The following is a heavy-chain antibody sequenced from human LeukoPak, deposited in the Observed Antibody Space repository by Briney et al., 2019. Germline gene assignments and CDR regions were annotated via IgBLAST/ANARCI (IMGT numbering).Heavy chain of an antibody. Sequence: PSETLSLTCTVSGGSISSSSYYWGCIRQPPGKGLEWIGSIYYSGSTYYNPSLKSRVTISVDTSKNQFSLKLSSVTAADTAVYYCATTYSSSWSPLDYWGQGTLVTVSS. CDR2: IYYSGST. J-gene: IGHJ4*02. V-gene: IGHV4-39*01. D-gene: IGHD6-13*01. CDR1: GGSISSSSYY. CDR3: ATTYSSSWSPLDY.